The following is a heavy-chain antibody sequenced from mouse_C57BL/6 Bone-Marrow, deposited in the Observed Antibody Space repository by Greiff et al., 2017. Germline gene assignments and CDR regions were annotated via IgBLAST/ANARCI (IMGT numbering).Heavy chain of an antibody. CDR2: IYPGDGDT. CDR1: GYAFSSSW. V-gene: IGHV1-82*01. Sequence: QVQLQQSGPELVKPGASVKFSCTASGYAFSSSWMNWVKQRPGKGLEWIGRIYPGDGDTNYDGKFKGKATLTADKSSSTAYMQLSSLTSEDAAVYCCARGAVYYLDYWGQGTTLTVAT. CDR3: ARGAVYYLDY. J-gene: IGHJ2*01.